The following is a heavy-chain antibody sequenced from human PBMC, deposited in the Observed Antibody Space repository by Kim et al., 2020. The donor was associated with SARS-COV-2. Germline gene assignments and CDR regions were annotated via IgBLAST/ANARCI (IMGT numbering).Heavy chain of an antibody. D-gene: IGHD6-13*01. CDR3: ARDPSSSWYHWFDP. V-gene: IGHV3-11*01. J-gene: IGHJ5*02. CDR1: GFTFSDYY. Sequence: GGSLRLSCAASGFTFSDYYMSWIRQAPGKGLEWVSYISSSGSTIYYADSVKGRFTISRDNAKNSLYLQMNSLRAEDTAGYYCARDPSSSWYHWFDPWGQGTLVTVSS. CDR2: ISSSGSTI.